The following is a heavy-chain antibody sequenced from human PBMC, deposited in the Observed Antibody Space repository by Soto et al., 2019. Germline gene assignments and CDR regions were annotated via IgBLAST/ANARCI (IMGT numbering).Heavy chain of an antibody. CDR1: GDSISGTNW. V-gene: IGHV4-4*02. D-gene: IGHD6-13*01. CDR3: ARLPALGSNSYGRTFDI. Sequence: PSETLSLTCTVSGDSISGTNWWSWVRQPPGKGLEWIGEIYHTGSTNYNPSLKSPVTISVDKSKNQFSLKLSSVSAADTAVYYCARLPALGSNSYGRTFDIWGRGTLVTVSS. J-gene: IGHJ3*02. CDR2: IYHTGST.